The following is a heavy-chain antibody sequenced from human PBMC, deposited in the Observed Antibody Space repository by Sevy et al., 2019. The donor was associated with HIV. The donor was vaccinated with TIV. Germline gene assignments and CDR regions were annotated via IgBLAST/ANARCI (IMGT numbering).Heavy chain of an antibody. CDR1: GFTFSSYA. V-gene: IGHV3-30*04. CDR3: ARDGGGDYFDY. D-gene: IGHD3-16*01. CDR2: ISYDGSNK. J-gene: IGHJ4*02. Sequence: GGSLRLSCAASGFTFSSYAMHWVRQAPGKGLEWVALISYDGSNKYYADSVKGRFTISRDNSKNTLYLQMNSLRAEDTAVYYCARDGGGDYFDYWGQGTLVTVSS.